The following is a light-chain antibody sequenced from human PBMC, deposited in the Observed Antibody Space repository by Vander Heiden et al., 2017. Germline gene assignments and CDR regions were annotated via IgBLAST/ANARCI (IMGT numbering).Light chain of an antibody. Sequence: DIVLTQSPGTLSLSPGERATLSCRASQSVSSNYLAWYQQKPGQAPRLLIYGASSRATGIPDRFSGSGSGTDFTLTISRLEPEDFAVYYCQQYGRSPPYTFGQGTKLQIK. J-gene: IGKJ2*01. V-gene: IGKV3-20*01. CDR3: QQYGRSPPYT. CDR1: QSVSSNY. CDR2: GAS.